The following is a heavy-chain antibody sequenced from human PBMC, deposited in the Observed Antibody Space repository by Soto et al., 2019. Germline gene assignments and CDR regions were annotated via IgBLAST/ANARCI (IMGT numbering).Heavy chain of an antibody. J-gene: IGHJ6*02. V-gene: IGHV1-58*01. CDR1: GFTFTSSA. D-gene: IGHD2-8*01. Sequence: QMQLVQSGPEVKKPGTSVKVSCKASGFTFTSSAVQWVRQARGQRLEWIGWIVVGSGNTNYAQKFQERVTITRDMSTSTAYMELSSLRSEDTAVYYCAAEEGVKNYYYGMDVWGQGTTVTVS. CDR3: AAEEGVKNYYYGMDV. CDR2: IVVGSGNT.